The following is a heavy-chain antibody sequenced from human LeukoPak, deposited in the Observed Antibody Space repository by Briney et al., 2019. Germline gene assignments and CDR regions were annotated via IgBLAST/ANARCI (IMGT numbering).Heavy chain of an antibody. D-gene: IGHD6-13*01. V-gene: IGHV4-38-2*01. J-gene: IGHJ4*02. Sequence: SETLSLTCSVSGYSISSGYYWGGIRPPPGKGLGWIGNIYHGGGTYYNSSLKSRVTMSVETSKNQFSLQLSSVTAADTAVYYCARYSSSGKGDYWGQGTLVTVST. CDR1: GYSISSGYY. CDR2: IYHGGGT. CDR3: ARYSSSGKGDY.